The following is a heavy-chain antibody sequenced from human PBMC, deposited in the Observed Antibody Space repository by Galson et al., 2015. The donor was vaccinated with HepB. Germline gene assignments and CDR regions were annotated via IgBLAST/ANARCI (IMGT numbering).Heavy chain of an antibody. D-gene: IGHD3-3*01. CDR3: AKDIGRYYDFWSGYGSTYDFGLDV. CDR2: ISWNSASI. CDR1: GFTFSSYT. J-gene: IGHJ6*02. Sequence: SLRLSCAASGFTFSSYTMTWVRQAPGKGLEWVSGISWNSASIGYADSVKGRFITSRDNAKNSLYLQMNSLRAEDTALYYCAKDIGRYYDFWSGYGSTYDFGLDVWGQGTTVTVSS. V-gene: IGHV3-9*01.